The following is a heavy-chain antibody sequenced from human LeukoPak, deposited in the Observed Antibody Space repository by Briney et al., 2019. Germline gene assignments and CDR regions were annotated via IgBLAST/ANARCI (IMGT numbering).Heavy chain of an antibody. CDR2: IRSNAYGGTP. V-gene: IGHV3-49*03. CDR3: TRGMIVVYYFDY. J-gene: IGHJ4*02. Sequence: GGSLRVSCTASGFTFGDYALSWFRQAPGKGLEWVGFIRSNAYGGTPEYAASVKGRFTISRDDSKSIAYLQMNSLKTEDTAVYYCTRGMIVVYYFDYWGQGTLVTVSS. CDR1: GFTFGDYA. D-gene: IGHD3-22*01.